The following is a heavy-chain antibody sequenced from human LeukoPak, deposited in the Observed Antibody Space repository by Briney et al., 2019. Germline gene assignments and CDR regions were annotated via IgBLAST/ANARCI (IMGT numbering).Heavy chain of an antibody. J-gene: IGHJ6*02. CDR2: ISYDGSNK. D-gene: IGHD6-19*01. V-gene: IGHV3-30*01. CDR3: AKVGYSSGWLWYYGMDV. Sequence: GRSLRLSCAASGFTFCSYAMHWVRQAPGKGLEWVAVISYDGSNKYYADSVKGRFTISRDNSKNTLYLQMNSLRAEDTAVYYCAKVGYSSGWLWYYGMDVWGQGTTVTVSS. CDR1: GFTFCSYA.